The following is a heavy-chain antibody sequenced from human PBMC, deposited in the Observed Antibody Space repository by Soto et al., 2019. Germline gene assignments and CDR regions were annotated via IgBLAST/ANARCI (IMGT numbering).Heavy chain of an antibody. J-gene: IGHJ6*02. CDR1: GFTFSSYG. V-gene: IGHV3-30*18. CDR3: VKDGSSGWPYFDDMDV. D-gene: IGHD6-19*01. Sequence: QVQLVESGGGVVQPGRSLRLSCAASGFTFSSYGMHWVRQAPGKGLEWVAVTLYDGSKKYYADSVKGRFTISRDNSKNTLYLQMSSLRAEDTALYYCVKDGSSGWPYFDDMDVWGQGTTVTVSS. CDR2: TLYDGSKK.